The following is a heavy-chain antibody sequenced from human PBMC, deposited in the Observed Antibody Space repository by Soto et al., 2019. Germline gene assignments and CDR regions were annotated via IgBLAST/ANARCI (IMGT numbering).Heavy chain of an antibody. CDR1: GYTLTELS. Sequence: VSCKVSGYTLTELSMHWVRQAPGKGLEWMGGIDPEDGETNYAQKFQGRVTMTGDTSTDTAYMDLSRLTSDDTAVYYCARVATIFGVVPDYWGQGTLVTVSS. J-gene: IGHJ4*02. V-gene: IGHV1-24*01. D-gene: IGHD3-3*01. CDR2: IDPEDGET. CDR3: ARVATIFGVVPDY.